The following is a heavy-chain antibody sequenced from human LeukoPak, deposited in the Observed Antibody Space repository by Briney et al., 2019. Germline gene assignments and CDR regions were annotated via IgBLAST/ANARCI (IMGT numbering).Heavy chain of an antibody. D-gene: IGHD2-21*02. CDR3: TKVPRVVTVPH. J-gene: IGHJ4*02. V-gene: IGHV3-23*01. Sequence: GGSLRLSCAASGFTFSSYAMSWVRQAPGKGLGWVAGITARGDGTFYAASVKGRFTVSRDNSKNTVYLQMDNLRAEDTAIYYCTKVPRVVTVPHWGQGTLVTVSS. CDR2: ITARGDGT. CDR1: GFTFSSYA.